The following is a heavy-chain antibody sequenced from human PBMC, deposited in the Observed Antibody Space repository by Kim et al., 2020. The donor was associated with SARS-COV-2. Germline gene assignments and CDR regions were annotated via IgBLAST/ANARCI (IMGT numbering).Heavy chain of an antibody. D-gene: IGHD3-9*01. J-gene: IGHJ6*03. CDR2: IIPIFGTA. CDR1: GGTFSSYA. Sequence: SVKVSCKASGGTFSSYAISWVRQAPGQGLEWMGGIIPIFGTANYAQKFQGRVTITADESTSTAYMELSSLRSEDTAVYYCASHFLRYFDCERDYYCYYMDVWGKGTTVTVSS. CDR3: ASHFLRYFDCERDYYCYYMDV. V-gene: IGHV1-69*13.